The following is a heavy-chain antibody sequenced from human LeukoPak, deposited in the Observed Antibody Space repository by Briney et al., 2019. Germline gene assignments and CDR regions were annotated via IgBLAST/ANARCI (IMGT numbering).Heavy chain of an antibody. J-gene: IGHJ3*02. Sequence: ASVKVSCKASGYTFTSYGISWVRQAPGQGLEWMGWISAYNGNTNYAQKLQGRVTMTTDTSTSTAYMELRSLRSDDTAVYYCAREEQQLVRGAFDIWGQGTMVTVSS. D-gene: IGHD6-13*01. CDR2: ISAYNGNT. CDR3: AREEQQLVRGAFDI. V-gene: IGHV1-18*01. CDR1: GYTFTSYG.